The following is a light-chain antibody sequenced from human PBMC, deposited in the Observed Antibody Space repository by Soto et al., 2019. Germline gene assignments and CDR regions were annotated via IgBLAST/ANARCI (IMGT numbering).Light chain of an antibody. J-gene: IGKJ1*01. V-gene: IGKV3-20*01. CDR2: GAS. CDR1: QSVSSSY. Sequence: NVVTQAPGTLTVDPGERATLSCRASQSVSSSYLAWYQQKPGQAHRLLIYGASSRATVIPDRFSGSGSGTDFTLTISRLEPEEFAVYDCQQFGSSPSWTSGQGTKVDIK. CDR3: QQFGSSPSWT.